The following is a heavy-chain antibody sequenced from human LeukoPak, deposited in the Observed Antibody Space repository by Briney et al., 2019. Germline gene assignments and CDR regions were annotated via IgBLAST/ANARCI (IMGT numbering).Heavy chain of an antibody. V-gene: IGHV4-59*08. Sequence: SETLSLTCTVSGGSFSPYYWDWIRQPPGKRMEWIVYIYYSGSTNYNPSLKSRVTISVDTSKNQFSLKLSSVTAADTAVYYCASYSYDFWSGYYTALLHWGQGTLVTVSS. CDR2: IYYSGST. CDR1: GGSFSPYY. D-gene: IGHD3-3*01. J-gene: IGHJ4*02. CDR3: ASYSYDFWSGYYTALLH.